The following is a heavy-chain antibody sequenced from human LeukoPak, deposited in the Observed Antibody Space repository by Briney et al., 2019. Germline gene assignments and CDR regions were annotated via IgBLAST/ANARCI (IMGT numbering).Heavy chain of an antibody. D-gene: IGHD5-24*01. Sequence: GGSLRLSGAASGFTFSDYYMSWIRQAPGKGLEWVSYISSSGSTIYYADSVKGRFTISRDNAKNSLYLQMNSLRAEDTAVYYCARCRDGYNTYYFDYWGQGTLVTVSS. J-gene: IGHJ4*02. V-gene: IGHV3-11*01. CDR1: GFTFSDYY. CDR3: ARCRDGYNTYYFDY. CDR2: ISSSGSTI.